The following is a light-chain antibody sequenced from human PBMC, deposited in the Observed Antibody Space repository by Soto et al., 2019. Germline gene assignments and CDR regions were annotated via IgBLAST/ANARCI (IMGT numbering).Light chain of an antibody. CDR3: QQYNSYT. CDR1: QSISSW. J-gene: IGKJ2*01. Sequence: DIHMTQSPSTLSASVGDRVTITCRASQSISSWLAWYQQKPGKAPKLLIYKASSLESGVPSRFSGSGSGTEFTLTISSLQPDDFATYYCQQYNSYTFGQGTKVDIK. V-gene: IGKV1-5*03. CDR2: KAS.